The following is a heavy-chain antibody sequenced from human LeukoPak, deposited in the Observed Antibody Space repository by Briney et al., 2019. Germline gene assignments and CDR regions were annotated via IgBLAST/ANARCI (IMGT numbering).Heavy chain of an antibody. D-gene: IGHD2-21*01. CDR3: AKEVPYCAWVSYDS. V-gene: IGHV3-43*01. J-gene: IGHJ4*02. CDR2: IGRDGVKT. Sequence: PGGSLRLSCTASGFPFDAYSMHWIRQAPGEGLEWVSLIGRDGVKTYYADSVEGRFTISRDNSKNSLYLQLNSLTTEDTARYYCAKEVPYCAWVSYDSWGQGTLVTVSS. CDR1: GFPFDAYS.